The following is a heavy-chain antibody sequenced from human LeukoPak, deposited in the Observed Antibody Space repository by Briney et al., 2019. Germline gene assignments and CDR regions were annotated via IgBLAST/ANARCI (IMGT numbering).Heavy chain of an antibody. CDR2: ISPSGGST. V-gene: IGHV1-46*01. D-gene: IGHD2-2*01. J-gene: IGHJ4*02. Sequence: ASVKVSCKAFGYTFTSNYMHWVRQAPGQGPEWMGVISPSGGSTTYAQKFQGRVTLTRDMSTSTDYLELSSLRSEDTAVYYCAAAEGYCSSTSCPPPHYWGQGTLVTVSS. CDR1: GYTFTSNY. CDR3: AAAEGYCSSTSCPPPHY.